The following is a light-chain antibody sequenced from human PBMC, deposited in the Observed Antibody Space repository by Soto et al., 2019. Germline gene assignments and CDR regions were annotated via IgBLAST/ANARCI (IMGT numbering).Light chain of an antibody. CDR1: SSDVGSYNL. J-gene: IGLJ2*01. CDR2: EGS. V-gene: IGLV2-23*03. CDR3: CSYAGSNAIHVV. Sequence: QSALTQPASVSGSPGQSITISCTGTSSDVGSYNLVSWYQQHPGKPPKLMIYEGSKRPSGVSNRFSGSKSGNTASLTISGLQAEDEADYYCCSYAGSNAIHVVFGGGTNLTVL.